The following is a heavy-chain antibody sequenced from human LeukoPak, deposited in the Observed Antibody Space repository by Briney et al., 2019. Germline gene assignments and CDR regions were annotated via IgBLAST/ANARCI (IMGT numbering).Heavy chain of an antibody. J-gene: IGHJ3*02. V-gene: IGHV3-21*01. CDR3: ARAGSPYYYGSGSYGYPYVGAFDI. Sequence: GGSLRLSCAASGFTFSSYSMNWVRQAPGKGLEWVSSISSSSRYIYYADSVKGRFTISRDNAKNSPYLQMNSLRAEDTAVYYCARAGSPYYYGSGSYGYPYVGAFDIWGQGTMVTVSS. CDR1: GFTFSSYS. D-gene: IGHD3-10*01. CDR2: ISSSSRYI.